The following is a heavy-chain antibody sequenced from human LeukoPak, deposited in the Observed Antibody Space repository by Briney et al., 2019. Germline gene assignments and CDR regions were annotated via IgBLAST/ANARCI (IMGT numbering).Heavy chain of an antibody. CDR2: IYTSGST. CDR1: GGSISSGSYY. CDR3: AAGSGSYPGGSYYYYMDV. Sequence: SETLSLTCTVSGGSISSGSYYWSWIRQPAGKGLEWIGRIYTSGSTNYNPSLKSRVTISVDTSKNQFSLKLSSVTAADTAVYYCAAGSGSYPGGSYYYYMDVWGKGTTVTVSS. J-gene: IGHJ6*03. V-gene: IGHV4-61*02. D-gene: IGHD1-26*01.